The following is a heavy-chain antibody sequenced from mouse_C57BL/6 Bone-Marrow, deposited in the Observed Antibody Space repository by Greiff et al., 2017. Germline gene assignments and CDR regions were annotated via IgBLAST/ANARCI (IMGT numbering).Heavy chain of an antibody. CDR3: AREWYYYFDY. J-gene: IGHJ2*01. Sequence: QVQLQQSGAELARPGASVKLSCKASGYTFTSSGISWVKQRTGQGLEWIGEIYPRSGNTYYNEKFKGKATLTADKSSSTAYMELRSLTSEDSAVYFCAREWYYYFDYWGQGTTLTVSS. V-gene: IGHV1-81*01. CDR2: IYPRSGNT. CDR1: GYTFTSSG. D-gene: IGHD1-1*02.